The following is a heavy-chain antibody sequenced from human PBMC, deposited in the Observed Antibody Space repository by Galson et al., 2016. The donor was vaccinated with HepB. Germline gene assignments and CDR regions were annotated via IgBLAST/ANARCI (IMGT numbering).Heavy chain of an antibody. V-gene: IGHV3-15*01. CDR1: GFTFSHAW. Sequence: SLRLSCAASGFTFSHAWMSWVRQAPGKGLEWVDRVKSRLDGGTTDYAAPVKDRFTISRDDSKNTLYLQMNRLRIEDTAVYYCSPPPTGQQPYYFDYWGQGTLVTVSS. CDR2: VKSRLDGGTT. CDR3: SPPPTGQQPYYFDY. D-gene: IGHD6-13*01. J-gene: IGHJ4*02.